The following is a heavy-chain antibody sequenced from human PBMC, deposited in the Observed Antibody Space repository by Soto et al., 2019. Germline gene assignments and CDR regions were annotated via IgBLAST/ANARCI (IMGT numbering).Heavy chain of an antibody. J-gene: IGHJ6*02. V-gene: IGHV4-61*01. D-gene: IGHD3-9*01. CDR1: GGSVSSGSYY. CDR2: IYYSGST. Sequence: PSETLSLTCTVSGGSVSSGSYYWSWIRQPPGKGLEWIGYIYYSGSTNNNPSLKSRVTISVDTSKNQFSLKRSSVTAADTAVYYCARERLRYFDRPAYYYYYGMDVWGQGTKVTVSS. CDR3: ARERLRYFDRPAYYYYYGMDV.